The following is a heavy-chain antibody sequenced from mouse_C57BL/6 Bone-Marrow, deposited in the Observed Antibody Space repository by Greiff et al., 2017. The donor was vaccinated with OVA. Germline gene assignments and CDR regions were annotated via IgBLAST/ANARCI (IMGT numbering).Heavy chain of an antibody. Sequence: VQLQQPGAELVMPGASVKLSCKASGYTFTSYWMHWVKQRPEQGLEWIGWIDPENGDTEYASKFQGKATITADTSSNTAYLQLSSLTSEDTAVYYCTTGYAMDYWGQGTSVTVSS. CDR2: IDPENGDT. V-gene: IGHV14-4*01. J-gene: IGHJ4*01. CDR3: TTGYAMDY. CDR1: GYTFTSYW.